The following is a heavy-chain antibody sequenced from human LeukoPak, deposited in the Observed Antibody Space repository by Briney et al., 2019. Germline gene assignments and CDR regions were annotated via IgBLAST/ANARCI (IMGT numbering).Heavy chain of an antibody. CDR2: IDQSGGRN. Sequence: PGGSLRLSCAASGFTFSRFWMNWVRQAAGRGLEWVANIDQSGGRNNYVDSVKGRFTISRDNAKNSLFLEMSSLRADDTAVYFCARDAEGGTFDIWGQGTTVTVSS. D-gene: IGHD3-16*01. V-gene: IGHV3-7*05. J-gene: IGHJ3*02. CDR3: ARDAEGGTFDI. CDR1: GFTFSRFW.